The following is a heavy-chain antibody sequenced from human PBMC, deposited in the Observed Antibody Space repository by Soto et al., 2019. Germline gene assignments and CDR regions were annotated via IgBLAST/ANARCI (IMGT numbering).Heavy chain of an antibody. Sequence: QVQLVQSGAEVKKPGASVKVSCKASGYSFTTYGISWVRQAPGQGLEWMGWISTYNGDTDYAQNLQGRVTMTTDTSTTTAYMELRSLGSDDTAVYYCAREGSRPYYYYGMDVWGQGTTVTVSS. CDR3: AREGSRPYYYYGMDV. J-gene: IGHJ6*02. D-gene: IGHD2-15*01. V-gene: IGHV1-18*01. CDR1: GYSFTTYG. CDR2: ISTYNGDT.